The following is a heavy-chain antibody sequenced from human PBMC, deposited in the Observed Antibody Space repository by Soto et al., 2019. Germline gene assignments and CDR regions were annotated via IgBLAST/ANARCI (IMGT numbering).Heavy chain of an antibody. CDR3: ARDPLYDSSGYYQVYYYGMDV. D-gene: IGHD3-22*01. CDR1: GFSFSSYS. V-gene: IGHV3-48*02. J-gene: IGHJ6*02. Sequence: GGSLRLSCAASGFSFSSYSVNWVRQAPGKGLEWVSYISSSSSTIYYADSVKGRFTISRDNAKNSLYLQMNSLRDEDTAVYYCARDPLYDSSGYYQVYYYGMDVWGQGTTVTVSS. CDR2: ISSSSSTI.